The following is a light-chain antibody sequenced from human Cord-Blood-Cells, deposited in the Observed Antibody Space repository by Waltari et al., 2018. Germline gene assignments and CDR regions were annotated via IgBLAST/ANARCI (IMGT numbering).Light chain of an antibody. Sequence: DIQITQSPSTLSASVGARVTITCRASQCISSWLAWYQQKPGKAPKLLIYKSSSLESGFPSRFSGSGSGTEFTLTISSLQPDDFATYYCQQYNSYWTFGQGTKVEIK. CDR3: QQYNSYWT. V-gene: IGKV1-5*03. CDR1: QCISSW. J-gene: IGKJ1*01. CDR2: KSS.